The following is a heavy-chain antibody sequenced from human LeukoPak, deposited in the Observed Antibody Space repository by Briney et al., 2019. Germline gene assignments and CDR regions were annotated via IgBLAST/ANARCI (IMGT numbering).Heavy chain of an antibody. Sequence: GESLKISCKGSGYSLTSYWIGWARQMPGKGLEWMGIIYPDDSDTRYSPSFEGQVIISVDKSISTAYLQWSSLKASDTATYYCARHGHCTNGVCYSNYYYYMDVWGKGTTVTVSS. J-gene: IGHJ6*03. CDR1: GYSLTSYW. D-gene: IGHD2-8*01. CDR3: ARHGHCTNGVCYSNYYYYMDV. CDR2: IYPDDSDT. V-gene: IGHV5-51*01.